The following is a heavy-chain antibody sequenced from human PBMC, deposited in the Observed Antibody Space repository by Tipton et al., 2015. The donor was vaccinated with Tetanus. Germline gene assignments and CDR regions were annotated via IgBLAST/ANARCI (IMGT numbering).Heavy chain of an antibody. CDR2: VHYSGST. J-gene: IGHJ3*02. CDR3: ARIGWLQQNKPAFDI. CDR1: GGSISGSEYY. D-gene: IGHD6-19*01. Sequence: TLSLTCTVSGGSISGSEYYWTWIRQPPGRGLEWIGYVHYSGSTNYSPSLRSRVTLSVDTSKNQFSLKLSSVTAADTAVYYCARIGWLQQNKPAFDIWGQGTVVTVSS. V-gene: IGHV4-61*08.